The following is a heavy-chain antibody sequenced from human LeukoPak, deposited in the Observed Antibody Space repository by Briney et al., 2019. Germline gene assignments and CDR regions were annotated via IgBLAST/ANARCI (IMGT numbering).Heavy chain of an antibody. Sequence: ASVKVSCKTSGYTFTGYYVHWVRQAPGQGLEWMGWINPNSGGTDYAQMLQGRATMTRDTSISTAYMELSRLTSDDTAVYYCARSHSTVTTEFDYWGQGALVTVSS. CDR1: GYTFTGYY. D-gene: IGHD4-17*01. V-gene: IGHV1-2*02. J-gene: IGHJ4*02. CDR3: ARSHSTVTTEFDY. CDR2: INPNSGGT.